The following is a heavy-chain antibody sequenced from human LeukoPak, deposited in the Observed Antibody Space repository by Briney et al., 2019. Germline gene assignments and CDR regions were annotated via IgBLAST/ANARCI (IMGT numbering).Heavy chain of an antibody. CDR2: ISGDGGST. Sequence: GGSLRLSCAASGFTFDDYAMHWVRQAPGKGLEWVSLISGDGGSTYYADSVKGRFTISRDNSKNSLYLQMNSLRTEDTALYYCAKGGARWLQLYCFDYWGQGTLVTVSS. CDR3: AKGGARWLQLYCFDY. V-gene: IGHV3-43*02. D-gene: IGHD5-24*01. J-gene: IGHJ4*02. CDR1: GFTFDDYA.